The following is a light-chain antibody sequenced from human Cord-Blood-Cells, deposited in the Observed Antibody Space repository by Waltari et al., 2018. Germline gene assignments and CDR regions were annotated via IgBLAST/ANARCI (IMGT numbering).Light chain of an antibody. CDR2: AAS. J-gene: IGKJ2*01. Sequence: DIQMTPSPSSLSASVGGSVTITCRASQSISSYLNWYQQKPGKAPKHLIYAASSLQSGVPSRFSGSGSGTDFTLTISSLQPEDFATYYCQQSYSTPHTFGQGTKLEIK. CDR1: QSISSY. CDR3: QQSYSTPHT. V-gene: IGKV1-39*01.